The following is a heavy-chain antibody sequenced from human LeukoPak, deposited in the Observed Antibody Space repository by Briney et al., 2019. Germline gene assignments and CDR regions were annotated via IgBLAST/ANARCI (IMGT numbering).Heavy chain of an antibody. CDR2: IDSSSYT. D-gene: IGHD2-8*01. Sequence: GGSLRLSCKVSGFSFSNYGMDWVRQVPGKGLEWLSFIDSSSYTSYADSVKGRFTISRDNAENSLYLQMSSLTVEDTAVYYCARDPNGIPDFDYWGEGTLVTVSS. J-gene: IGHJ4*02. V-gene: IGHV3-21*05. CDR1: GFSFSNYG. CDR3: ARDPNGIPDFDY.